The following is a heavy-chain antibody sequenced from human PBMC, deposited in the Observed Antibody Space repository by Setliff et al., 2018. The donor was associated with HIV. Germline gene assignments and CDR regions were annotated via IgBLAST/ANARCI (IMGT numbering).Heavy chain of an antibody. CDR3: TRDRYANGWLYFDY. D-gene: IGHD2-2*01. J-gene: IGHJ4*02. CDR2: IHTLGGT. Sequence: PSETLSLTCTVSNNSIRSSYWSWIRQPVGKGLEWIGRIHTLGGTKYNSSPESRVTMSLDTSRNQFSLKLNSVTAADSAVYFCTRDRYANGWLYFDYWGPGILVTVSS. CDR1: NNSIRSSY. V-gene: IGHV4-4*07.